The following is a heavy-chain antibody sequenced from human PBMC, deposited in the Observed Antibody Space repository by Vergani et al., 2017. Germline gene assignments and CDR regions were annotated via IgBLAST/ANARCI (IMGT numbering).Heavy chain of an antibody. Sequence: EVQLVESGGGLVQPGGSLRLSCVASRFTFTTYGMSWVRQAPGKGLEWVSGISGSGGSTYYADSVKGRFTISRDNSKNTLYLQMNSLRAEDTAVYYCTRDSRGFTMIPYYYYGMDVWGQGTTVTVSS. D-gene: IGHD3-22*01. CDR1: RFTFTTYG. CDR2: ISGSGGST. CDR3: TRDSRGFTMIPYYYYGMDV. V-gene: IGHV3-23*04. J-gene: IGHJ6*02.